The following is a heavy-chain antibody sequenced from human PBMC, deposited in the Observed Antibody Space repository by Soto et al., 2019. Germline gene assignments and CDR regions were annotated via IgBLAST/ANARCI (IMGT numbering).Heavy chain of an antibody. J-gene: IGHJ3*02. CDR3: ARRGSGSYYMDDI. Sequence: SETLSLTCNVSGGSISTADYYWSWIRQPPGKGLEWIGYIHYRGSTYYNPSLESRVAISMDTSKNQFSLNLTSVTAADTAVYYCARRGSGSYYMDDIWGQGTMVTVSS. CDR2: IHYRGST. CDR1: GGSISTADYY. D-gene: IGHD3-10*01. V-gene: IGHV4-30-4*01.